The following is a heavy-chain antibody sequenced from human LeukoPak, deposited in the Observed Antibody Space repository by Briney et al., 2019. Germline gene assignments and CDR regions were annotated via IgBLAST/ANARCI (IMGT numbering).Heavy chain of an antibody. J-gene: IGHJ4*02. V-gene: IGHV1-24*01. D-gene: IGHD5-12*01. CDR1: GYTLTELS. CDR3: ATPRIVATINYFDY. Sequence: ASVKVPCKVSGYTLTELSMHWVRQAPGKGLEWMGGFDPEDGETIYAQKFQGRVTMTEDTSTDTAYMELSSLRSEDTAVYYCATPRIVATINYFDYWGQGTLVTVSS. CDR2: FDPEDGET.